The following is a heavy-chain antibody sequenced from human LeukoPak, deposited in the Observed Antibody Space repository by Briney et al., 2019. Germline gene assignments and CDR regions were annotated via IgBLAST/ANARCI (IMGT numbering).Heavy chain of an antibody. V-gene: IGHV3-23*01. CDR1: GFIFSTYA. Sequence: GGSLRLSCAASGFIFSTYAMSWVRQAPGKGLEWVSSITGSGGVTYYADSVKGRFTISRDNSKNALYLQLNSLRAEDTALYYCAKDYGTNPLDYWGQGTLVTVSS. J-gene: IGHJ4*02. CDR2: ITGSGGVT. D-gene: IGHD4/OR15-4a*01. CDR3: AKDYGTNPLDY.